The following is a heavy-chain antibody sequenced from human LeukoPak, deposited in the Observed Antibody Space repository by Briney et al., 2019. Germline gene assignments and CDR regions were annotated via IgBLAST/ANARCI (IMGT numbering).Heavy chain of an antibody. CDR2: ISWNSGSI. V-gene: IGHV3-9*01. J-gene: IGHJ6*02. Sequence: GGSLRLSCAASGFTFDDYAMHWARQAPGKGLEWVSGISWNSGSIGYADSVKGRFTISRDNAKNTLYLQMNSLRAEDTAVYYCARGPQARGAMDYYYGMDVWGQGTTVTVSS. D-gene: IGHD3-10*01. CDR1: GFTFDDYA. CDR3: ARGPQARGAMDYYYGMDV.